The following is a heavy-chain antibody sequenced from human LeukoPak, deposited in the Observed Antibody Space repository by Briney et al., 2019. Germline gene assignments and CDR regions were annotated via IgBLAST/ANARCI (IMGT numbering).Heavy chain of an antibody. CDR1: GGTFSSYA. D-gene: IGHD1-14*01. Sequence: SSVKVSCKASGGTFSSYAISWVRQAPGQGLEWMGGIIPIFGTANYAQKFQGRVTTTADESTSTAYMELSSLRSEDTAVYYCAASADRRVFDYWGQGTLVTVSS. CDR2: IIPIFGTA. CDR3: AASADRRVFDY. J-gene: IGHJ4*02. V-gene: IGHV1-69*01.